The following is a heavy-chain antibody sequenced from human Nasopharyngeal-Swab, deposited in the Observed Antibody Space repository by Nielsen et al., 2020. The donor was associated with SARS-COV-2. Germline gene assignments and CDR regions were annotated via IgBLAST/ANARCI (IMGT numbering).Heavy chain of an antibody. J-gene: IGHJ5*02. CDR2: ISGSGDNT. CDR1: GFTFTSYA. Sequence: GESLKISCAASGFTFTSYAINWVRQAPGTGLEWVSGISGSGDNTYYADSVRGRFIISRDTSKNTLYLQMNSLRAEDTALYYCAKDSGAGFCSGGTCFPTNHWGQGTLVTVSS. CDR3: AKDSGAGFCSGGTCFPTNH. D-gene: IGHD2-15*01. V-gene: IGHV3-23*01.